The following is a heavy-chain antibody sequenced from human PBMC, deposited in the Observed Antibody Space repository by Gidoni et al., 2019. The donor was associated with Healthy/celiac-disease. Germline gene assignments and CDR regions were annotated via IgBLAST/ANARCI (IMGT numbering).Heavy chain of an antibody. D-gene: IGHD4-4*01. CDR3: AKVLRPGFARSNPFDY. Sequence: EVQLLESGGGLVQPGGSLRLSCAASGFTFSSYAMSWVRQAPGKGLEWVSAISGSGGSTYYADSVKGRFTISRDNSKNTLYLQMNSLRAEDTAVYYCAKVLRPGFARSNPFDYWGQGTLVTVSS. V-gene: IGHV3-23*01. J-gene: IGHJ4*02. CDR2: ISGSGGST. CDR1: GFTFSSYA.